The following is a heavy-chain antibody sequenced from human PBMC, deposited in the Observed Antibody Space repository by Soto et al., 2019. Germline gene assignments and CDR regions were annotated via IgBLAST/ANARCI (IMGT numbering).Heavy chain of an antibody. CDR3: TTDPPLFGVVTIYDWFEP. J-gene: IGHJ5*02. Sequence: SLRHSCSASVFTFSNAWMSLVLNAPVKVLGLVGRIKSKTDGGTTDYAAPVKGRFTISRDDSKNTLYLQMNSLKTEDTAVYYCTTDPPLFGVVTIYDWFEPWGQGTLVTVSS. V-gene: IGHV3-15*01. CDR2: IKSKTDGGTT. D-gene: IGHD3-3*01. CDR1: VFTFSNAW.